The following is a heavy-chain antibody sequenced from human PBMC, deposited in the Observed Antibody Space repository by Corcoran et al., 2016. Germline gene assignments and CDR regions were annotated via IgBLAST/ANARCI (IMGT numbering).Heavy chain of an antibody. CDR2: ITHSGST. J-gene: IGHJ3*02. V-gene: IGHV4-34*01. CDR3: ARGRYDSDSSGSHVAFDI. CDR1: GGSFSGYH. D-gene: IGHD3-22*01. Sequence: QVQLQQWGAGLLKPSETLSLTCAVYGGSFSGYHWSWIRQPPGKGLEWIGEITHSGSTNYNPSLKSRVTISVNTSKNQFSLKLTSVTAADTAVYYCARGRYDSDSSGSHVAFDIWGQGTIVTVSS.